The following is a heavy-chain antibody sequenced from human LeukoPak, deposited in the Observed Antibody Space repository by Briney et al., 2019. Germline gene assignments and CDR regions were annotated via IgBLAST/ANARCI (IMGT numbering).Heavy chain of an antibody. Sequence: GGSLRLSCVASAFTFNTYAMIWVRQAPGKGLEWVSDISGGGHITNYADSVKGRFTISRDNSKNTVYLQMNSLRAEDTAVYYCARPQTYYYGSESYYDYWGQGTLVTVSS. CDR3: ARPQTYYYGSESYYDY. CDR2: ISGGGHIT. J-gene: IGHJ4*02. CDR1: AFTFNTYA. V-gene: IGHV3-23*01. D-gene: IGHD3-10*01.